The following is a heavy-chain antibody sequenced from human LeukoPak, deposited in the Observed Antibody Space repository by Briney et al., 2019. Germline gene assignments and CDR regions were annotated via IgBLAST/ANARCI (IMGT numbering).Heavy chain of an antibody. CDR2: ISGTGSTT. CDR3: TKDRRSDYDLNTAALDC. Sequence: GGTLSLSCVASGFTFRNYAMTWVRQARGKGLEWVSTISGTGSTTHYADSAKGRFTISRDNPNNALLLNMNRLRAEDGAIYYCTKDRRSDYDLNTAALDCWGQGNLVTVSS. D-gene: IGHD4/OR15-4a*01. V-gene: IGHV3-23*01. CDR1: GFTFRNYA. J-gene: IGHJ4*02.